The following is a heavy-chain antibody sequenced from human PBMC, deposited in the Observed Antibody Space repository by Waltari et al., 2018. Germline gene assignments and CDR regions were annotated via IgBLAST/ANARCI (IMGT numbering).Heavy chain of an antibody. Sequence: QVQLQQWGAGLLKPSETLSLTCAVYGGSFSGYYWSWIRQPPGKGLEWVAVISYDGSNKYDADSVKGRFTISRDNSKNTLYLQRNSLRAEDTAVYYCARNLGGGFGEPDYWGQGTLVTVSS. J-gene: IGHJ4*02. CDR1: GGSFSGYY. V-gene: IGHV3-30*16. CDR2: ISYDGSNK. D-gene: IGHD3-10*01. CDR3: ARNLGGGFGEPDY.